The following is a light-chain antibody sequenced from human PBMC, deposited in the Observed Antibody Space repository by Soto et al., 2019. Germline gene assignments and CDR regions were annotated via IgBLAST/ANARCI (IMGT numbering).Light chain of an antibody. CDR1: SSDVGGYNY. CDR3: SSYTSSSPLV. V-gene: IGLV2-14*01. CDR2: EVS. J-gene: IGLJ2*01. Sequence: QSALTQPASVSGSPGQSITISCTGFSSDVGGYNYVSWYQQHPGKAPKLMIYEVSNRPSGISNRFSGSKSGNTASLTLSGLQAEDEADYYFSSYTSSSPLVFGGGTKVTVL.